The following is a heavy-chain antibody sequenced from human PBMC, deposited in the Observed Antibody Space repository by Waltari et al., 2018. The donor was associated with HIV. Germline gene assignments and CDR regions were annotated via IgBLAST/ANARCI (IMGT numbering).Heavy chain of an antibody. D-gene: IGHD2-21*02. V-gene: IGHV3-30*18. J-gene: IGHJ5*02. Sequence: QVQLVAAGGGVVRLARSLRLSSAASGFGFSSSCTPAVRQAPGKGLEWVAVISYDGSNNYYADSVKGRFTISRDNSKNTLYLQMNSLRAEGTAVYYCAKDYFVVVTAAGPFDPWGQGTLVTVSS. CDR3: AKDYFVVVTAAGPFDP. CDR2: ISYDGSNN. CDR1: GFGFSSSC.